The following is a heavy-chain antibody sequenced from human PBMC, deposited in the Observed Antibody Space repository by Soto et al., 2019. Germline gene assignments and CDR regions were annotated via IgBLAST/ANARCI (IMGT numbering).Heavy chain of an antibody. CDR2: ISAAGVST. Sequence: EVQLLESGGGLVQPGGSQRLSCAASGFTFSNNYGLSWVRQAPGKGLESISAISAAGVSTYYADSVQGRFTISRDNSKNTLYLQMNSLRGEDTAIYYCAKRLTNGDEGQWGRGTLVTVSS. CDR1: GFTFSNNYG. V-gene: IGHV3-23*01. J-gene: IGHJ4*02. CDR3: AKRLTNGDEGQ. D-gene: IGHD2-21*02.